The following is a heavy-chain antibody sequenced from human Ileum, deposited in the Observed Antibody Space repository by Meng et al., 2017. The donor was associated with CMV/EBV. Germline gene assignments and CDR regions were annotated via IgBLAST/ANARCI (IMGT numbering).Heavy chain of an antibody. CDR3: ARGVAGGPFDY. CDR2: INHSGST. V-gene: IGHV4-34*01. CDR1: GGSFSGYY. J-gene: IGHJ4*02. Sequence: HVQLQQWGAGLLKPSETLSLTRAVDGGSFSGYYWSWIRQPPGKGLEWIGEINHSGSTNYNPSLKSRVTISVDTSKNQFFLKLSSVTAADTAVYYCARGVAGGPFDYWGQGTLVTVSS. D-gene: IGHD2-15*01.